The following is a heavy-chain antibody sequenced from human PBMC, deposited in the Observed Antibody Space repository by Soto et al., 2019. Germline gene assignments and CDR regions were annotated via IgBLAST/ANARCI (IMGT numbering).Heavy chain of an antibody. CDR2: ISSNSAYI. CDR3: TRDASRDSSARGWFDP. V-gene: IGHV3-21*01. Sequence: GGSLRLSCAASGFTFLSFTMNWVRQAPGKGLEWVSTISSNSAYIYYTDALRGRFTISRDNAKNSLHLQMNSLRAEDTAVYYCTRDASRDSSARGWFDPWGPGTLVTVSS. D-gene: IGHD6-13*01. CDR1: GFTFLSFT. J-gene: IGHJ5*02.